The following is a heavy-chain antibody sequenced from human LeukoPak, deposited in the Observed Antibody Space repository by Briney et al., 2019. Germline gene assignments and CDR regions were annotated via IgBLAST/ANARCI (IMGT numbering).Heavy chain of an antibody. D-gene: IGHD4-17*01. J-gene: IGHJ4*02. Sequence: GGSLRLSCGASGFTFSSYGMHWVRQAPGKGLEWVAVISYDGSKKYYADSVKGRFTISRDNSKNTLYLQMNSLRAEDTAVYYCAKDLYGDYGYWGQGTLVTVSS. CDR1: GFTFSSYG. V-gene: IGHV3-30*18. CDR3: AKDLYGDYGY. CDR2: ISYDGSKK.